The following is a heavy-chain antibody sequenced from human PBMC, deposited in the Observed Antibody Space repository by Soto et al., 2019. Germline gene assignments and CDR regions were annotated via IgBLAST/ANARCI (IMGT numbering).Heavy chain of an antibody. CDR3: AKDNCISTSCYRLYNWFAP. D-gene: IGHD2-2*01. J-gene: IGHJ5*02. CDR2: ISYGGSNK. CDR1: GFTFSSYG. V-gene: IGHV3-30*18. Sequence: QVQLVESGGGVVQPGRSLRLSCAASGFTFSSYGMHWVRQAPGKGLEWVAVISYGGSNKYYADSVKGRFTISRDNSKNTLYLQMNSRRAEYTAVYYCAKDNCISTSCYRLYNWFAPWCKGTLVTVSS.